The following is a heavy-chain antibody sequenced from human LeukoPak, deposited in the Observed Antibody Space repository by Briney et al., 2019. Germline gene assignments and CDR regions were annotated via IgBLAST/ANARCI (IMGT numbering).Heavy chain of an antibody. D-gene: IGHD2-2*01. V-gene: IGHV3-23*01. CDR1: GFTFNSYA. CDR2: ISGRGGST. CDR3: AKDPRYCRSASCYEDY. Sequence: GALRLSCAASGFTFNSYAMNWVRQAPGKGLEWVSCISGRGGSTYYADSVKGRFTISRDNSKNTLYLQMNSLRAEDTAVYYCAKDPRYCRSASCYEDYWGQGTLVTVSS. J-gene: IGHJ4*02.